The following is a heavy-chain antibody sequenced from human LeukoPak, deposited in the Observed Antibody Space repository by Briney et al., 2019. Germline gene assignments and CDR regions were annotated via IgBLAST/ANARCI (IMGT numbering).Heavy chain of an antibody. CDR2: INHSGST. J-gene: IGHJ4*02. CDR1: GGSFSGYY. CDR3: ARPGGGPIR. V-gene: IGHV4-34*01. Sequence: SETLSLTCAVYGGSFSGYYWSWIRQPPGKGLEWIGEINHSGSTNYNPTLKSRVTISVDTSKNQFSLKMTSVTAADTAIYYCARPGGGPIRWGQGTLVTVSS. D-gene: IGHD2-15*01.